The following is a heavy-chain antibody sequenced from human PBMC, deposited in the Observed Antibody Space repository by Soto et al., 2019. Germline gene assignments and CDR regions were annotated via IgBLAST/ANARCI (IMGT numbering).Heavy chain of an antibody. J-gene: IGHJ4*02. CDR3: ARVRKKVVTGDFVPPYFDY. CDR2: MYYSGST. V-gene: IGHV4-30-4*01. CDR1: GGSISNGDYY. Sequence: QVQLQESGPGLVKPSQTLSLTCTVSGGSISNGDYYWSWIRQPPGKGLEWIGHMYYSGSTYYNASLKSRVTISVDRPKIQFSLKMSSVTAADTAVYFCARVRKKVVTGDFVPPYFDYWGQGSLVTVSS. D-gene: IGHD2-15*01.